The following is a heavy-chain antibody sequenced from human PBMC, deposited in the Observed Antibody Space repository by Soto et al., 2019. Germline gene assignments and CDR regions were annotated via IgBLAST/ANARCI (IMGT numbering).Heavy chain of an antibody. V-gene: IGHV3-11*01. CDR2: ISSSGSTI. CDR1: GFTFSDYY. J-gene: IGHJ6*02. D-gene: IGHD5-18*01. Sequence: QVQLVESGGGLVKPGGSLRRSCAASGFTFSDYYISWIRQAPGKGLEWVSYISSSGSTIFYADAVKGRFTISRDNAKNSMYQKMHSMRAEDTAVYYCARGAAMDYGMDVWGQGTTVTVSS. CDR3: ARGAAMDYGMDV.